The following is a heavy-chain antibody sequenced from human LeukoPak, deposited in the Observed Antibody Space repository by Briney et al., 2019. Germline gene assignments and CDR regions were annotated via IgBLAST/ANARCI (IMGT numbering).Heavy chain of an antibody. V-gene: IGHV4-59*11. D-gene: IGHD3-10*01. CDR1: GGSISSHY. CDR2: FNYSGSI. Sequence: SETLSLTCTVSGGSISSHYCSWIRQPPGKGLEWIGRFNYSGSINYNPSLKSRVTISVDTSKNQFSLKLSSVTAADTAVYYCARAGEYGSGSYPDFDYWGQGTLVTVSS. J-gene: IGHJ4*02. CDR3: ARAGEYGSGSYPDFDY.